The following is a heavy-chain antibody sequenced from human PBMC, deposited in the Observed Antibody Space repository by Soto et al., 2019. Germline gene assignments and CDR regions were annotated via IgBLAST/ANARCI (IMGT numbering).Heavy chain of an antibody. CDR1: GGSFSAYY. D-gene: IGHD2-8*02. CDR3: ARDKITGLFDY. Sequence: QVQLQQWGAGLLKPSETLSLTCAVYGGSFSAYYWTWIRQPPGTGLEWIGEINHSGSTNYNPSLNSRVTVSVGTSKNQFSLKLTSVTAADTAVYYCARDKITGLFDYWGQGTLVTVSS. V-gene: IGHV4-34*01. CDR2: INHSGST. J-gene: IGHJ4*02.